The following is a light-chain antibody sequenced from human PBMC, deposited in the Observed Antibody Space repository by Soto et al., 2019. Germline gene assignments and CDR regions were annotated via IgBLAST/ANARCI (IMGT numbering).Light chain of an antibody. CDR3: QSYDSSLSVLI. CDR1: SSNIGAGYD. Sequence: QSVLTQPPSVSGAPGQRATISCTGRSSNIGAGYDVHWYQQLPGTAPKLLIYGDSNRPSGVPDRFSGSKSGTSASLAITGLQAEDEADYYCQSYDSSLSVLIFGGGTQLTVL. J-gene: IGLJ2*01. CDR2: GDS. V-gene: IGLV1-40*01.